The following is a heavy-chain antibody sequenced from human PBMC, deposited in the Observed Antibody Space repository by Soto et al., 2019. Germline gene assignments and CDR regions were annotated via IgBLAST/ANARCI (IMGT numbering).Heavy chain of an antibody. Sequence: EVQLVESGGGLVQPGGSLRLSCAASGFTVSRNYMSWVRQAPGKGLEWVSIIYSGGSTHYADSVKGRFTISRDYSKNTLYLQMNSLRAEDTAVYYCAREVGGYGRGDYMDVWGKGTTVTVSS. CDR1: GFTVSRNY. V-gene: IGHV3-66*01. J-gene: IGHJ6*03. D-gene: IGHD1-26*01. CDR2: IYSGGST. CDR3: AREVGGYGRGDYMDV.